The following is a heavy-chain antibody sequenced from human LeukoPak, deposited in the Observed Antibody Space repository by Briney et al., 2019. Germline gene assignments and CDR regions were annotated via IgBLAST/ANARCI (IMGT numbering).Heavy chain of an antibody. J-gene: IGHJ4*02. CDR3: ARTRAGYYFGY. CDR1: GFTFSSYS. CDR2: ISSSTSTI. Sequence: PGGSLRLSCAASGFTFSSYSMNWVRQAPGKGLEWVSYISSSTSTIFYADSVKGRFTISRDNAKNSLYLQMNSLRAEDTAVYYCARTRAGYYFGYWGQGTLVTVSS. V-gene: IGHV3-48*01.